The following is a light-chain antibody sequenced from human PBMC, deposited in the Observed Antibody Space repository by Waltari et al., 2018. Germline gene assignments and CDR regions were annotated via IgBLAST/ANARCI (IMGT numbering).Light chain of an antibody. V-gene: IGKV3-20*01. CDR1: QSVRKY. J-gene: IGKJ1*01. CDR3: QKYESLPAT. CDR2: DAS. Sequence: EIVLTQSPGTLSLSPGERATLSCRASQSVRKYLAWYQQRPGQAPRLLIYDASTRATGIPDRFSGSGFGIDFSLTISRLEPEDFAVYYCQKYESLPATFGQGTKVEIK.